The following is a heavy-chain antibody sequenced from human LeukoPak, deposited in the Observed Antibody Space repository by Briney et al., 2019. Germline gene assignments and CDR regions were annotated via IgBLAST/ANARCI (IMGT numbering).Heavy chain of an antibody. Sequence: GRSPRLSCAASGFIFSNYAMHWVRQAPGKGLEWVALISSDGSKTYHADSVKGRFSISRDNSKNTLYLQLNSLRAEDTAVYYCARIGGSVDIGWFFDYWGQGTLVTVSS. D-gene: IGHD6-19*01. CDR1: GFIFSNYA. V-gene: IGHV3-30*07. J-gene: IGHJ4*02. CDR2: ISSDGSKT. CDR3: ARIGGSVDIGWFFDY.